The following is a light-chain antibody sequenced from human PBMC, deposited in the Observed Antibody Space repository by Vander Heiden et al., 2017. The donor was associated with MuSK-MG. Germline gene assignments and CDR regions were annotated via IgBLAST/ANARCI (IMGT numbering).Light chain of an antibody. CDR2: DAS. V-gene: IGKV3-11*01. Sequence: ELVLTQSPATLSLSPGERATLSCRASQSLNTFLAWYQQRPGQSPRLLIYDASNRATGVPARFSGSGSGTDFTLTISSLEPEDFAVYYCQQRNTWPITFGPGTKVDLK. CDR1: QSLNTF. CDR3: QQRNTWPIT. J-gene: IGKJ3*01.